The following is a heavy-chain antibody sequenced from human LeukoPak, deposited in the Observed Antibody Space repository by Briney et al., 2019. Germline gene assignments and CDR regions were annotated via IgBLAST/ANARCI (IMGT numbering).Heavy chain of an antibody. V-gene: IGHV3-23*01. J-gene: IGHJ4*02. CDR3: AKQVGIVVVPAAIGGIDY. CDR1: GFTFSSYA. D-gene: IGHD2-2*01. Sequence: PGGSLRLSCAASGFTFSSYAMSWVRQAPGKGLEWVSAISGSGGSTYYADSVKGRFTISGDNSKNTLYLQMNSLRAEDTAVYYCAKQVGIVVVPAAIGGIDYWGQGTLVTVSS. CDR2: ISGSGGST.